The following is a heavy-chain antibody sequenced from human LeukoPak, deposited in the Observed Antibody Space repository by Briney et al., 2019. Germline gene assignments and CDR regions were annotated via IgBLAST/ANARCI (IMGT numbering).Heavy chain of an antibody. D-gene: IGHD1-7*01. CDR3: ARRNYADF. V-gene: IGHV3-11*04. CDR2: VWKSGNTI. Sequence: GGSLRLSCVASGFSFSDYYMTWIRQAPGKGLEWISYVWKSGNTIYYSDSVKGRFTVSRDNAKNSLYLQMNDLRVEDTAVYYCARRNYADFWGQGTLVTVSS. J-gene: IGHJ4*02. CDR1: GFSFSDYY.